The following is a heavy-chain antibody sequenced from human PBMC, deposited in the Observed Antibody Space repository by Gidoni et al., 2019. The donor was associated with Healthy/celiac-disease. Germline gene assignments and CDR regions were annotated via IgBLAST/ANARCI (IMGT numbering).Heavy chain of an antibody. V-gene: IGHV1-46*02. CDR1: GYTFNSYY. J-gene: IGHJ6*02. Sequence: QVRLVQSGAEVKKPVASVKVSCKASGYTFNSYYMHWVRQAPGQGLEWMGIINPSGGSTSYAQKLQGRVTMTRDTSTSTVYMELSSLRSEDTAVYYCARDQRAHSIKRPYYDFWSGYYTQSPLYGMDVWGQGTTVTVSS. CDR3: ARDQRAHSIKRPYYDFWSGYYTQSPLYGMDV. D-gene: IGHD3-3*01. CDR2: INPSGGST.